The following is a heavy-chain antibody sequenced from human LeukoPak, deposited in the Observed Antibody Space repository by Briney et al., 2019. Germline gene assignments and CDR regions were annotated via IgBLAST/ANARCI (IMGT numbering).Heavy chain of an antibody. J-gene: IGHJ3*02. CDR2: IYPGDSDT. Sequence: PGESLKISCKGSGYSFTSYWIGWVRQIPGKGLEWMGIIYPGDSDTRYSPSFQGQVTISADKSISTAYLQWSSLKASDTAMYYCARPSYYDILTGYYSDAFDIWGQGTMVTVSS. V-gene: IGHV5-51*01. D-gene: IGHD3-9*01. CDR3: ARPSYYDILTGYYSDAFDI. CDR1: GYSFTSYW.